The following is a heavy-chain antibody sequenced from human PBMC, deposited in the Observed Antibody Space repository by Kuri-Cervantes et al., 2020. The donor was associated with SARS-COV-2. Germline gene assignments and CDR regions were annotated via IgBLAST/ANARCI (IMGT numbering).Heavy chain of an antibody. Sequence: SVKVSCKASGGTFSSYAISWVRQAPGQGLEWMGGIIPIFGTANYAQKFQGRVTITTDESTSTAYMELSRLRSEDTAVYYCARSPLGVVTHHWFDPWAREPWSPSPQ. CDR1: GGTFSSYA. CDR3: ARSPLGVVTHHWFDP. V-gene: IGHV1-69*05. D-gene: IGHD3-3*01. CDR2: IIPIFGTA. J-gene: IGHJ5*02.